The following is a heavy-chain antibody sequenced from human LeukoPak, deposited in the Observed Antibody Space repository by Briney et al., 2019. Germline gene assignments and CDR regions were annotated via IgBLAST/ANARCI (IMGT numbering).Heavy chain of an antibody. J-gene: IGHJ4*02. D-gene: IGHD6-13*01. V-gene: IGHV1-2*02. CDR3: AGGGSSWSYFDY. CDR1: GYTFIGYY. CDR2: INPNSGGT. Sequence: GSVKVSCKASGYTFIGYYMHWVRQPPGQGLEWMGWINPNSGGTNYAQKFQGRVTMTRDTSISTAYMELSRLRSDDTAVYYCAGGGSSWSYFDYRGQGNLVTASS.